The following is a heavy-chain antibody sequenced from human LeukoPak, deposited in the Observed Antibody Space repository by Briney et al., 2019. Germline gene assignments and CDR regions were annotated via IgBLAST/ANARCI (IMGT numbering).Heavy chain of an antibody. CDR2: IYYSGST. Sequence: SETLSLTCTVSGDSISSSSSYWGWIRQPPGEGLEWIGSIYYSGSTYYNTSLKSRVTISVDTSKNQFSLKLSSVTAADTAVYYCARLSGSGSYFSSVIYFDYWGQGTLVTVSS. D-gene: IGHD3-10*01. J-gene: IGHJ4*02. CDR3: ARLSGSGSYFSSVIYFDY. CDR1: GDSISSSSSY. V-gene: IGHV4-39*01.